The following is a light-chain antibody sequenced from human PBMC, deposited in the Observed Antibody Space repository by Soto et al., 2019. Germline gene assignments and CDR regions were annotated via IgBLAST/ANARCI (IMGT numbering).Light chain of an antibody. CDR3: QQYESYPMT. J-gene: IGKJ4*01. V-gene: IGKV1-5*03. Sequence: DSQMTQYPSTLSASVGDRVTITCRASQSISSWLAWYQQKPGKAPQLLISKASTLQSGVPPRFSGSGSGTEFTLTISSLQPDDFATYYCQQYESYPMTFGGGTKVEI. CDR2: KAS. CDR1: QSISSW.